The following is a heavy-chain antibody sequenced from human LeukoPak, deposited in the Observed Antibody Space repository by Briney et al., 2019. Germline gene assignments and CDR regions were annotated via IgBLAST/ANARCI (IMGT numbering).Heavy chain of an antibody. J-gene: IGHJ4*02. CDR2: INAGNGNT. Sequence: GASVKVSCKASGYTFTSYAMHWVRQAPGQRLEWMGWINAGNGNTKYSQKFQGRVTITRDTSASTAYMELSSLRSEDTAVYYCARARPGDGYNLDYWGQGTLVTVSS. CDR1: GYTFTSYA. D-gene: IGHD5-24*01. CDR3: ARARPGDGYNLDY. V-gene: IGHV1-3*01.